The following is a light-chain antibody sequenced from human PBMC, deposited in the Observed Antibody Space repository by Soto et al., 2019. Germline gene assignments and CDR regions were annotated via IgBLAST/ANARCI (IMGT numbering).Light chain of an antibody. Sequence: EIVLTQSPGTLSLSPGERATLSCRASQSVSSSYLAWYQQKPGQAPGLLIYGASSRATGIPDRFSGSGSGTDFTLTISRLEPEDFAVYYCQQYGSSPVTFGQGTKLEIK. V-gene: IGKV3-20*01. CDR2: GAS. CDR3: QQYGSSPVT. J-gene: IGKJ2*01. CDR1: QSVSSSY.